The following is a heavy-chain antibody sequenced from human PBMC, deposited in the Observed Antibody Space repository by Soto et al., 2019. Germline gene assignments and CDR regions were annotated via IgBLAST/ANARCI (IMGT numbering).Heavy chain of an antibody. D-gene: IGHD2-15*01. V-gene: IGHV3-74*01. CDR3: AREPGYCSGGSCYPFDY. CDR2: INSDGSST. J-gene: IGHJ4*02. Sequence: GGSLRLSCAASGFTFSSYWMHWVRQAPGKGLVWVSRINSDGSSTSYADSVKGRFTISRDNAKNTLYLQMNSLRVEDTAVYYCAREPGYCSGGSCYPFDYWGQGTLVTVSS. CDR1: GFTFSSYW.